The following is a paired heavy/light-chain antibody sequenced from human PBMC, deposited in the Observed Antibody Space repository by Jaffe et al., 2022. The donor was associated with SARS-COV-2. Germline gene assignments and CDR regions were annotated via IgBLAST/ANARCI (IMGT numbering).Heavy chain of an antibody. CDR1: GFTFSSFA. CDR3: AKGDGYNHGGRFDC. J-gene: IGHJ4*02. D-gene: IGHD5-12*01. Sequence: EMQLLESGGGLVQPGGSLRLSCAASGFTFSSFAMSWVRQAPGKGLEWVSAISDSGIGIYYRDSVKGRFTISRDNSKNTLSLQMNSLRAEDAAVYYCAKGDGYNHGGRFDCWGQGTLVTVSS. CDR2: ISDSGIGI. V-gene: IGHV3-23*01.
Light chain of an antibody. CDR2: RAS. CDR1: QTISSS. Sequence: EIVMTQSPATLSVSPGERAILSCRASQTISSSLAWYQQKPGQAPRLLIYRASSRATGIPARFSGSGSGTEFTLTISSLQSEDFAVYYCQQYFDWPLTFGGGTKVEIK. J-gene: IGKJ4*01. V-gene: IGKV3-15*01. CDR3: QQYFDWPLT.